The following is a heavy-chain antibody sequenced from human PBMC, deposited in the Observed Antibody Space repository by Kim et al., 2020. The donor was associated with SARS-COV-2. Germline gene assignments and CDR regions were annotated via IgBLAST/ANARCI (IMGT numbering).Heavy chain of an antibody. CDR2: NGNT. CDR3: ARTREIDY. V-gene: IGHV1-18*01. Sequence: NGNTNYAQRLQGRVTLTTDTSTTTAYMELRSLTSDDTAVYYCARTREIDYWGQGTLVTVS. J-gene: IGHJ4*02.